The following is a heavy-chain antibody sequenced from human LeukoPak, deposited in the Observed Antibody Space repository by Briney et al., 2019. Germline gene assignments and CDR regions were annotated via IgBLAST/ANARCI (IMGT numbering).Heavy chain of an antibody. J-gene: IGHJ4*02. CDR1: GFTFKNHG. V-gene: IGHV3-33*01. Sequence: GGSLRLSCAASGFTFKNHGMYWVRQPPGKGLEWVAVIRFDGSNKYYAEAVQGRFTISRDNSRNILSLQMDSVRVEDTAVYYCVRWGPGAAVDYWGQGTQVTVSS. D-gene: IGHD6-13*01. CDR2: IRFDGSNK. CDR3: VRWGPGAAVDY.